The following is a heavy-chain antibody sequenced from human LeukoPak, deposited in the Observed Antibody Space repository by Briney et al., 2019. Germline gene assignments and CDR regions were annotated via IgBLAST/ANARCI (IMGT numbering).Heavy chain of an antibody. CDR2: ISYDGNKQ. CDR3: AKLAYDASGSSRPSFDI. CDR1: GFSFLSYG. D-gene: IGHD3-22*01. J-gene: IGHJ3*02. Sequence: PGGSLRLSCEASGFSFLSYGMHWVRQAPGKGLEWVAFISYDGNKQHYGDAVKGRFSISRENSENTLYLQMNSLRAEDTALYYCAKLAYDASGSSRPSFDIWGQGTMVTV. V-gene: IGHV3-30*02.